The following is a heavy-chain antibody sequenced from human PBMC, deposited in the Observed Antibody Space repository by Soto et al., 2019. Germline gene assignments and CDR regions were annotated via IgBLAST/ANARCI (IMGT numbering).Heavy chain of an antibody. V-gene: IGHV4-31*03. CDR1: GGSISSGGYY. CDR3: ARAVRFLQWLLAY. Sequence: SETLSLTCTVSGGSISSGGYYWSWIRQHPGKGLEWIGYIYYSGSTYYNPSLKSRVTISVDTSKNQFSLKLSSVTAADTAVYYFARAVRFLQWLLAYCGQGTLVPGSS. CDR2: IYYSGST. D-gene: IGHD3-3*01. J-gene: IGHJ4*02.